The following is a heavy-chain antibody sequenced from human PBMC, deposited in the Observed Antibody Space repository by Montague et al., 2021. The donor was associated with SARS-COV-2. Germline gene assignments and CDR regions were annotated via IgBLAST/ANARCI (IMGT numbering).Heavy chain of an antibody. J-gene: IGHJ1*01. Sequence: SETLSLTCTVSSVSDGPIRSSTYSWGWIRQSPGKGLEWIGSIDYSGNTXXNPSLKSRVTMSEDTSKSQLSLRVRSVTAADTAIYYCARDSYSRSWFKYWGQGTLVTVSS. V-gene: IGHV4-39*02. D-gene: IGHD6-13*01. CDR1: SVSDGPIRSSTYS. CDR3: ARDSYSRSWFKY. CDR2: IDYSGNT.